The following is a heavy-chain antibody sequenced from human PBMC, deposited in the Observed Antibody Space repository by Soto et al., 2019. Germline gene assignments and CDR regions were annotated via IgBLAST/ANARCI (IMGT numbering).Heavy chain of an antibody. D-gene: IGHD3-9*01. CDR2: ISSSSSYI. CDR1: GFTFSSYS. Sequence: GGSLRLSCAASGFTFSSYSMNWVRQAPGKGLEWVSSISSSSSYIYYADSVKGRFTISRDNAKNSLYLQMNSLRAEDTAVYYCARDSEYYDILTGHTGSYYYGMDVWGQGTTVTVSS. V-gene: IGHV3-21*01. J-gene: IGHJ6*02. CDR3: ARDSEYYDILTGHTGSYYYGMDV.